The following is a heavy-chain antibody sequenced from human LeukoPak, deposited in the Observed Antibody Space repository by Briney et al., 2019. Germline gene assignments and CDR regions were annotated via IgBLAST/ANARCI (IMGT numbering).Heavy chain of an antibody. D-gene: IGHD1-1*01. CDR2: IGIDSGNT. V-gene: IGHV3-11*06. CDR1: GFPFSDFA. Sequence: PGGSLRLSFQAPGFPFSDFAMDWFRQAPGKGLEWISYIGIDSGNTKYADSVRGRFTVSADNAKNSLFLQMNSLRVEDTAVYYCARDHNYAFDNWGQGTLVSVSS. J-gene: IGHJ4*02. CDR3: ARDHNYAFDN.